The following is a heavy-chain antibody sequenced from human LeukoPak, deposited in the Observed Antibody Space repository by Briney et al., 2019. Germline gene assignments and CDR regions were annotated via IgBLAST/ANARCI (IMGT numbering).Heavy chain of an antibody. CDR3: ARDRLGCNNGICYGNYYYYMDV. V-gene: IGHV3-66*02. J-gene: IGHJ6*03. D-gene: IGHD2-8*01. Sequence: PGGSLRLSCAASGLTVSSNYMSWVRQAPGKGLEWVSIICSACSTYYADYVKGRFTISRDNSKNTLYLQMNSVRAEDTAVYYCARDRLGCNNGICYGNYYYYMDVWGKGTTVTVSS. CDR1: GLTVSSNY. CDR2: ICSACST.